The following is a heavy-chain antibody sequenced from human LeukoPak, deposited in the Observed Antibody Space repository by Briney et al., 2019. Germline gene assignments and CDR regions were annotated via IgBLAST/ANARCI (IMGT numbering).Heavy chain of an antibody. Sequence: PGGSLRLSCAASGFTFSSSWIHWVRQAPGKGLVWVSRMKSDGSNTSYADSVKGRFTISRDNAKNTLYLQTNSLRAEDTAVYYCARDPHRSGSYDRPHDAPHDAFDIWGQGTRVSVSS. CDR1: GFTFSSSW. CDR2: MKSDGSNT. J-gene: IGHJ3*02. V-gene: IGHV3-74*01. D-gene: IGHD3-10*01. CDR3: ARDPHRSGSYDRPHDAPHDAFDI.